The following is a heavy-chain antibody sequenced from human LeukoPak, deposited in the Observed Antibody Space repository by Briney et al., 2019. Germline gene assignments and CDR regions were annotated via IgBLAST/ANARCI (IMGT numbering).Heavy chain of an antibody. CDR1: GVTLGSYA. D-gene: IGHD6-19*01. Sequence: PGGSLRLSCAASGVTLGSYAMSWARQAPGKGLEWVSGISSSGSGGNTYYADSVKGRFTISRDSSKNTLFLHMNTLRAEDTAFYYCAKVHSGWYVSFDCWGQGTPVTVSS. J-gene: IGHJ4*02. CDR2: ISSSGSGGNT. V-gene: IGHV3-23*01. CDR3: AKVHSGWYVSFDC.